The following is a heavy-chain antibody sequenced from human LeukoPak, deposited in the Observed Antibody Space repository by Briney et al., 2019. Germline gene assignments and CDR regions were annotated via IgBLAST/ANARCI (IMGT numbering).Heavy chain of an antibody. Sequence: GGSLRLSCAASGFSVSDNSMSWVRQAPGKGLEWISSISSSSSYIYYADSVKGRFTISRDNAKNSLYLQMNSLRAEDTAVYYCARGKSSSDATCFDYWGQGTLVTVSS. V-gene: IGHV3-21*01. CDR1: GFSVSDNS. CDR3: ARGKSSSDATCFDY. D-gene: IGHD6-6*01. CDR2: ISSSSSYI. J-gene: IGHJ4*02.